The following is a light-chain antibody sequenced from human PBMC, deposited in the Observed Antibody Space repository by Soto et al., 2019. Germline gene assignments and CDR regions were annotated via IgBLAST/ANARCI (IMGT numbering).Light chain of an antibody. CDR3: TSYAGGNNV. V-gene: IGLV2-8*01. J-gene: IGLJ1*01. CDR2: EVN. Sequence: QSALTQPPSASGSPGQSVTISCTGTSSDVGGYNYVSWYQQHPGKVPKLMIYEVNKRPSGVPDRFSGSKSGNTASLTVSGLQAEDEADYYCTSYAGGNNVFGTGTQVTV. CDR1: SSDVGGYNY.